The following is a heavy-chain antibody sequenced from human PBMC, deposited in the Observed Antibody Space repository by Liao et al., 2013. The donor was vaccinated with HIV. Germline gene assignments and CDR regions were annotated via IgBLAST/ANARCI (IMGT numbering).Heavy chain of an antibody. CDR2: IYKSGTT. V-gene: IGHV4-59*11. J-gene: IGHJ5*01. D-gene: IGHD3-16*01. CDR1: SDSIRSHY. Sequence: QVQLQESGPRLVKPSETLSLTCAVSSDSIRSHYWNWIRQSPGKGLEWIGSIYKSGTTYYNLSLKSRVTISVDTSKKQVSLNLTSLTAADTAIYYCARDPGDRRWFDSWGQGLLVTVSS. CDR3: ARDPGDRRWFDS.